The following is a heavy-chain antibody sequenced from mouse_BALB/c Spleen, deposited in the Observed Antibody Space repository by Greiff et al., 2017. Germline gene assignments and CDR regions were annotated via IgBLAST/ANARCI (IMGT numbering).Heavy chain of an antibody. CDR3: DNAWRYGNYLDY. D-gene: IGHD2-1*01. V-gene: IGHV2-9*02. CDR2: IWAGGSK. Sequence: VKLVESGPGLVAPSQSLSITCTASGFSLTDYGVHWVRQPPGKGLEWLGVIWAGGSKTYNSALMSRLSISKDNTKSQVILKMISLQTDDAAMYYCDNAWRYGNYLDYWGQGTTLTVSS. CDR1: GFSLTDYG. J-gene: IGHJ2*01.